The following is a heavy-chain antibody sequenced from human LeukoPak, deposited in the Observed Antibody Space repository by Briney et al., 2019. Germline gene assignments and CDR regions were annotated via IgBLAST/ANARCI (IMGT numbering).Heavy chain of an antibody. CDR1: GGSISSSSNY. CDR2: VFYSGST. Sequence: SETLSLTCTVSGGSISSSSNYWGWIRQPPGKGLEWIGNVFYSGSTYYNPSLKSRVTISVDTSKNQFSLKLSAVTAADTAVYYCARGTTVPIWGSYPYLDYWGQGTLVTVSS. J-gene: IGHJ4*02. V-gene: IGHV4-39*07. CDR3: ARGTTVPIWGSYPYLDY. D-gene: IGHD3-16*02.